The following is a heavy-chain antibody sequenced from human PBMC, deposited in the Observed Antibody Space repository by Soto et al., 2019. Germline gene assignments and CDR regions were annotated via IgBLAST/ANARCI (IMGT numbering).Heavy chain of an antibody. J-gene: IGHJ5*02. CDR2: IGQDGSQR. Sequence: GGPLRRSCTASGFTVSNYWMSWVRQAPGKGLEWVANIGQDGSQRNYVDSVKGRFTISRDNAENSLYLQMNSLRAEDTAIYYCASARHIGPWGQGTLVTVSS. CDR3: ASARHIGP. D-gene: IGHD2-21*01. V-gene: IGHV3-7*01. CDR1: GFTVSNYW.